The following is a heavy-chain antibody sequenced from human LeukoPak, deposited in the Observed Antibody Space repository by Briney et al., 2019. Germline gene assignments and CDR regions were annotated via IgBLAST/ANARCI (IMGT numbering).Heavy chain of an antibody. CDR1: GCSISSGGYY. Sequence: SQTLSLTCTVSGCSISSGGYYWSWIRQHPGQGLEWIGYIYYSGSTYYNPSLKSRVTISVDTSKNQFSLKLSSVTAADTAVYYCASSSAAMAPRRWGQGTLVTVSS. D-gene: IGHD2-2*01. J-gene: IGHJ4*02. CDR3: ASSSAAMAPRR. V-gene: IGHV4-31*03. CDR2: IYYSGST.